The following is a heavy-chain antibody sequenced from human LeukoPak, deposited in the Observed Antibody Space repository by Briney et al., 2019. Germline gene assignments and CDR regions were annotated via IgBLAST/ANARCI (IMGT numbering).Heavy chain of an antibody. Sequence: ASETLSLTCTVSGGSISSSSYYWGWIRQPPGKGLEWIGSIYYSGSTYYNPSLKSRVTISVDTSKNQFSLKLSPVTAADTAVYYCARDFDNERNMAIPQYNWFDPWGQGTLVTVSS. CDR1: GGSISSSSYY. V-gene: IGHV4-39*07. CDR2: IYYSGST. D-gene: IGHD2/OR15-2a*01. CDR3: ARDFDNERNMAIPQYNWFDP. J-gene: IGHJ5*02.